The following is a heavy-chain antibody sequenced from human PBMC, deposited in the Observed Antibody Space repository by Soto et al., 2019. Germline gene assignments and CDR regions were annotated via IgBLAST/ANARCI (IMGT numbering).Heavy chain of an antibody. Sequence: QVQLQQWGAGLLKPSETLSLTCAVYGGSFSGYYWSWIRQPPGKGLEWIGEINHSGSTNYNPSLKSRVTISVDTSKNQFSLKLSSVTAADTAVYYCARGVEMATTGTNFDYWGQGTLVTVSS. D-gene: IGHD5-12*01. CDR1: GGSFSGYY. V-gene: IGHV4-34*01. CDR3: ARGVEMATTGTNFDY. J-gene: IGHJ4*02. CDR2: INHSGST.